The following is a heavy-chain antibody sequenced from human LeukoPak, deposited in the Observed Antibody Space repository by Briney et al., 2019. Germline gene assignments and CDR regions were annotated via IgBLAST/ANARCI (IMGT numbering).Heavy chain of an antibody. V-gene: IGHV4-34*01. Sequence: PSETLSLTCAVYGGSFSGYYWSWIRQPPGKGLEWIGEINHSGSTNYNPSLKSRVTISVDTSKNQFSLKLSSVTAADTAVYYCARHRRAHYYDSSGYQFDYWGQGTLVTVSS. CDR2: INHSGST. CDR3: ARHRRAHYYDSSGYQFDY. CDR1: GGSFSGYY. D-gene: IGHD3-22*01. J-gene: IGHJ4*02.